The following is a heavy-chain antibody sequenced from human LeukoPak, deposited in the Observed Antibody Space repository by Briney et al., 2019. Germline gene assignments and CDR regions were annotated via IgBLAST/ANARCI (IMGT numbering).Heavy chain of an antibody. CDR1: GFTFSSYS. D-gene: IGHD5-24*01. J-gene: IGHJ3*02. V-gene: IGHV3-48*01. CDR2: ISIRSSTI. CDR3: ARERDGYTHDAFDI. Sequence: GGSLRLSCAASGFTFSSYSMAWVRQAPGKELEWVSYISIRSSTIYYADSVKGRFTISRDNAKNSLYVQMNSLRAEDTAVYYCARERDGYTHDAFDIWGQGTMVTVSS.